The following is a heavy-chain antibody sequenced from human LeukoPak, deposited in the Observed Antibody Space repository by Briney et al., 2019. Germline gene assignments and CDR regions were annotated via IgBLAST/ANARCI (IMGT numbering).Heavy chain of an antibody. CDR3: ASSSGGDFWNGYRLYFAY. J-gene: IGHJ4*02. CDR1: GDSISSSDYY. Sequence: PSETLSLTCTVSGDSISSSDYYWSWLRQPPGKGLEWIGYISYNGSTYSNPSLKSRVSISIDTSKSQFSLKLTSVTAADTAVYYCASSSGGDFWNGYRLYFAYWGQGSLVTVSP. V-gene: IGHV4-30-4*01. CDR2: ISYNGST. D-gene: IGHD3-3*01.